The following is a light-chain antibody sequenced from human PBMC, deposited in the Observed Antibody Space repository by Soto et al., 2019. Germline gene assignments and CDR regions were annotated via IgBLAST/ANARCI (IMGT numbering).Light chain of an antibody. Sequence: DVQMTQSPSTLSASVGDRVTITCRASQSISRWLAWYQQIPGKAPKLLIYDASTLESGVPSRFRGSGSGPEFTLTFSCLQPDDLATSYSKQYICYLRTFGQRTKEEV. CDR3: KQYICYLRT. CDR2: DAS. CDR1: QSISRW. V-gene: IGKV1-5*01. J-gene: IGKJ1*01.